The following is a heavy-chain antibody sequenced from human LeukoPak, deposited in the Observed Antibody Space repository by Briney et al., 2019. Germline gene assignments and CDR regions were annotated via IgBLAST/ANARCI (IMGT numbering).Heavy chain of an antibody. CDR1: GYTFTSYG. V-gene: IGHV1-18*01. CDR3: AGTYYYDSSGYYPAFDY. D-gene: IGHD3-22*01. J-gene: IGHJ4*02. CDR2: ISAYNGNT. Sequence: GASVKVSCKASGYTFTSYGISWVRQAPGQGLEWMGWISAYNGNTNYAQKLQGRVTITRDTSASRAYMELSSLRSEDTAVYYCAGTYYYDSSGYYPAFDYWGQGTLVTVSS.